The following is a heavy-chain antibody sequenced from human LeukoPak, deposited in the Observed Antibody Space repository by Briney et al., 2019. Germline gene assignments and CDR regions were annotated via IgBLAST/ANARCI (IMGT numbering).Heavy chain of an antibody. CDR2: LTGSGGIT. CDR3: ARWTSCDY. CDR1: GFTFSTYD. V-gene: IGHV3-23*01. Sequence: GGSLRLSCAASGFTFSTYDMSWVRQAPGRGLEWVSALTGSGGITYYADSVKGRFTISRDISKNTLYLQMNSLRAEDTAVYYCARWTSCDYWGQGTLVTVSS. J-gene: IGHJ4*02. D-gene: IGHD3/OR15-3a*01.